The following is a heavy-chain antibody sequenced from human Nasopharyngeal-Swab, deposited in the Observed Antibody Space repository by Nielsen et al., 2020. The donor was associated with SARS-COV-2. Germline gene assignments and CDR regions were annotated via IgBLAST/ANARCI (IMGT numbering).Heavy chain of an antibody. CDR1: GFTFSDYY. V-gene: IGHV3-11*01. CDR3: AREKGYQVLLAYYYHGLDV. CDR2: ISGSGTST. D-gene: IGHD3-10*01. J-gene: IGHJ6*02. Sequence: GESLKISCAASGFTFSDYYMAWIRQVPGKGLEWVSYISGSGTSTDSADSVKGRFSISRDNANNSLYLQMHSLRGEDTAVYYCAREKGYQVLLAYYYHGLDVWGHGTAAIVSS.